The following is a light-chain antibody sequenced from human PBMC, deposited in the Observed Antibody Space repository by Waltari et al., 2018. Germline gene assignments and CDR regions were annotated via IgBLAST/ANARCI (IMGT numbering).Light chain of an antibody. CDR3: QSYDTSLSVV. Sequence: QSVLTQPPSVSGAPGQRVTISCTGSGSNIGAGYDVHWYQPLPRAAPKLLIYGRPSGPLGVPARLFGSTSGTSASLAITGLQAEDEADYYCQSYDTSLSVVFGGGTKLTVL. CDR1: GSNIGAGYD. CDR2: GRP. J-gene: IGLJ3*02. V-gene: IGLV1-40*01.